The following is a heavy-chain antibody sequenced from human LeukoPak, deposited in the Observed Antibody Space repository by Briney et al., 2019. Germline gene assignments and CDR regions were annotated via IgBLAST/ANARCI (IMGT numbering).Heavy chain of an antibody. CDR2: IRYDGSNK. CDR1: GFTFSNYG. Sequence: GGSLRLSCAASGFTFSNYGMHWVRQAPGKGLEWVAFIRYDGSNKYYADSVKGRFTISRDNSKNALYLQMNSLRAEDTAVYYCAKAPNWNYGRIDYWGQGTLVTVSS. V-gene: IGHV3-30*02. J-gene: IGHJ4*02. CDR3: AKAPNWNYGRIDY. D-gene: IGHD1-7*01.